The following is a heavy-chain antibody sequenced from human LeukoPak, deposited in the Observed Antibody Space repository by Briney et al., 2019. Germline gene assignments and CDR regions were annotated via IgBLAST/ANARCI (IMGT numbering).Heavy chain of an antibody. CDR3: ARDENTRPDAFDI. CDR1: GGSISSSSYY. D-gene: IGHD2-2*01. CDR2: TYYSGST. Sequence: SETLSLTCTVSGGSISSSSYYWGWIRQPPGNGLEWIGSTYYSGSTYYNPSLKSRVTISVDTSKNQFSLKLSSVTAADTAVYYCARDENTRPDAFDIWGQGTMVTVSS. J-gene: IGHJ3*02. V-gene: IGHV4-39*07.